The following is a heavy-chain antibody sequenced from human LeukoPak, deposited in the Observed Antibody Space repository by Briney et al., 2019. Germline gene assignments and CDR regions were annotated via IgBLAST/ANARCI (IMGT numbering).Heavy chain of an antibody. Sequence: PSETLSLTCTVSGGSISSYYWSWIRQPPGKGLEWIGYIYYSGSTNYNPSLKSRVTTSVDTSKNQFSLKLSSVTAADTAVYYCAREGEYGGAIDYWGQGTLVTVSS. V-gene: IGHV4-59*01. CDR1: GGSISSYY. D-gene: IGHD4/OR15-4a*01. J-gene: IGHJ4*02. CDR3: AREGEYGGAIDY. CDR2: IYYSGST.